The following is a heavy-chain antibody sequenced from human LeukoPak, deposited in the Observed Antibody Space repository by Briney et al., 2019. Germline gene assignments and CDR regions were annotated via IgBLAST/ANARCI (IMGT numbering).Heavy chain of an antibody. CDR2: ISAYNGNT. J-gene: IGHJ4*02. Sequence: GASVKVSCKAFGYTFTSCGISWVRQAPGQGLEWMGWISAYNGNTNYAQKLQGRVTMTTDTSTSTAYMELRSLRSDDTAVYYCARMMVRGVISRPFDYWGQGTLVTVSS. D-gene: IGHD3-10*01. CDR1: GYTFTSCG. V-gene: IGHV1-18*01. CDR3: ARMMVRGVISRPFDY.